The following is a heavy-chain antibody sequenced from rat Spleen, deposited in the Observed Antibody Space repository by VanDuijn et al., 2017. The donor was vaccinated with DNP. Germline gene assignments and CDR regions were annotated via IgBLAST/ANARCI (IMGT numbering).Heavy chain of an antibody. J-gene: IGHJ2*01. CDR1: GFTFSDYG. CDR3: VRWSSGHFDY. CDR2: ISPSGGST. V-gene: IGHV5-19*01. D-gene: IGHD4-3*01. Sequence: EVQLVESGGGLVQPGRSLKLSCAASGFTFSDYGMHWIRQAPTKGLEWVASISPSGGSTYYRDSVKGRFTISRDNAKNTLYLQMNSLRSEDMATYYCVRWSSGHFDYWGQGVMVPVSS.